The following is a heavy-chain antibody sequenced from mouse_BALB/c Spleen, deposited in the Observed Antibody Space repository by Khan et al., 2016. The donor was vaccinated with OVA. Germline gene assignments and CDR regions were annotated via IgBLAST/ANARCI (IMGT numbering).Heavy chain of an antibody. J-gene: IGHJ1*01. V-gene: IGHV5-17*02. CDR1: GFTFSTFG. D-gene: IGHD2-4*01. Sequence: EVELVESGGGLVQPGGSRKLSCAASGFTFSTFGVHWVRQAPEKGLEWVAYISFGSATIYYADTVKGRFTISRDNPKNTLFLQMTSLRSEDTTIYYCARSMITTWYFDVWGAGTTVTVSS. CDR3: ARSMITTWYFDV. CDR2: ISFGSATI.